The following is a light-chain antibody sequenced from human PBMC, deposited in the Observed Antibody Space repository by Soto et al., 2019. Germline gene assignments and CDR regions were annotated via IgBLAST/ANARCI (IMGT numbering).Light chain of an antibody. CDR1: QSISGW. CDR2: DVS. CDR3: QQYNDSPFT. Sequence: DIQMTQSPSTLSASVGDRVTITCRASQSISGWLAWYQQKPGKAPKLLIYDVSSLGSGVPSRFAGSGSGTEFTLTNSSLQPDDFATYYCQQYNDSPFTFGPGTKVDIE. V-gene: IGKV1-5*01. J-gene: IGKJ3*01.